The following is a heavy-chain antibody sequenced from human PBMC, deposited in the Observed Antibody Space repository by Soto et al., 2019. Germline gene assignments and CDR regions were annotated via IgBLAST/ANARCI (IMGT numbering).Heavy chain of an antibody. Sequence: EVQLVESGGDLVQPGGSLRLSCAASGFTFSRYWMHWVRQAPGEGLVWVSRINTDGSSTSYADSVKGRFTISRDNAKNTLYLQMNSLRTDDTAMYYWARQASFDYWGRGTLVTVSS. CDR2: INTDGSST. CDR1: GFTFSRYW. V-gene: IGHV3-74*01. CDR3: ARQASFDY. J-gene: IGHJ4*02.